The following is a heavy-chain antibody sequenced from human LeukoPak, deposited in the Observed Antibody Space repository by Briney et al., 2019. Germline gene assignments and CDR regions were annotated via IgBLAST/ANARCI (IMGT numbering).Heavy chain of an antibody. J-gene: IGHJ6*03. Sequence: GGSLRLSCEASGFTFSTYNMNWVRQAPGKRLEWVSSITSSSSYAFYADSVKGRFTISRDNAKSSLYLQMNNLRAEDTAVYYCAREGAYYYYMDVWGKGTTVTISS. CDR2: ITSSSSYA. V-gene: IGHV3-21*01. CDR1: GFTFSTYN. CDR3: AREGAYYYYMDV.